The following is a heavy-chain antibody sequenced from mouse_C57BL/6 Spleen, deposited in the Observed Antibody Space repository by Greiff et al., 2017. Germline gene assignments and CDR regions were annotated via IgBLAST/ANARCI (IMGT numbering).Heavy chain of an antibody. J-gene: IGHJ2*01. V-gene: IGHV1-59*01. D-gene: IGHD2-9*01. CDR1: GYTFTSYW. CDR2: IDPSASYT. CDR3: ASSPTMVTTGFDY. Sequence: QVQLQQPGAELVRPGTSVKLSCKASGYTFTSYWMHWVKQRPGQGLEWIGVIDPSASYTNYNQKFKGKATLTVDTSSSTAYMQLSSLTSEDSAVYYCASSPTMVTTGFDYWGQGTTLTVSS.